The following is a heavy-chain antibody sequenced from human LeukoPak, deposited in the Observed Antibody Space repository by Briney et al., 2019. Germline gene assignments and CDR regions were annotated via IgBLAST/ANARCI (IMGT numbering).Heavy chain of an antibody. J-gene: IGHJ6*03. D-gene: IGHD2-15*01. CDR1: GFTFSSYA. V-gene: IGHV3-23*01. Sequence: GGSLRLSCAASGFTFSSYAMSWVRQAPGKGLEWVSAISGSGGSTYYADSVKGRFTISRDNSKNTLYLQMNSLRAEDTAVYYCAKSGDYYYYYYMDVWGKGTTVTVFS. CDR2: ISGSGGST. CDR3: AKSGDYYYYYYMDV.